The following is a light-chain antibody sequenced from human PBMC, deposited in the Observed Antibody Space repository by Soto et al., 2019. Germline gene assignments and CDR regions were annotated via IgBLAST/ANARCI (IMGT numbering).Light chain of an antibody. Sequence: DIQKTQAPSSLSASVGDRVTITXXASQSISSYLNWYQQKPGKAPKLLIYAASSLQSGVPSRFSGSGSGTDFTFTISSLQPEDIATYYCQQYDNLPLTFGGGTEVDIK. J-gene: IGKJ4*01. CDR2: AAS. CDR3: QQYDNLPLT. V-gene: IGKV1-33*01. CDR1: QSISSY.